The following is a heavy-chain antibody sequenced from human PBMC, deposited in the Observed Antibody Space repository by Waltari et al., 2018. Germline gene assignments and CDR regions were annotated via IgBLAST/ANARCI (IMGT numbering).Heavy chain of an antibody. CDR1: GFSFSAHW. Sequence: EVQLVESGGALVQPGGSLRLSCVGSGFSFSAHWMHWIRQAPGKGLVWVSHVSMDWTTTSDVDSVEGRFTISRDNAKNTLYLQMSSLRVDDTAGYYCTRDVPHSSCDPWGQGTLVTVSA. D-gene: IGHD6-19*01. J-gene: IGHJ5*02. CDR3: TRDVPHSSCDP. V-gene: IGHV3-74*01. CDR2: VSMDWTTT.